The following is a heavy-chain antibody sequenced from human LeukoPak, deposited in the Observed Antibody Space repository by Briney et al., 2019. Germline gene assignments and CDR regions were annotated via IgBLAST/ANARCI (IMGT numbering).Heavy chain of an antibody. CDR1: GFTFSSYA. CDR3: ATVSRRRYYYGSGSYWRYSGIDN. Sequence: HPGGSLGLSCAASGFTFSSYAMSWVRQAPAKGLGWVSALSGSCGSTYYADSVKGRFTISRDNSKNTLYLQMNSLRAEDTAVYYCATVSRRRYYYGSGSYWRYSGIDNWGQGTLVTVSS. V-gene: IGHV3-23*01. J-gene: IGHJ4*02. D-gene: IGHD3-10*01. CDR2: LSGSCGST.